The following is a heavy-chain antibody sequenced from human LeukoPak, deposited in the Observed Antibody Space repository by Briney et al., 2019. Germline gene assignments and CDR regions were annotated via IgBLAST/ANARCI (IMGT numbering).Heavy chain of an antibody. Sequence: SETLSLTCAVYGGSFSGYYWSWIRQPPGKGLEWIGEINHSGSTNYNPSLKSRVTISVDTSKNQFSLKLSSVTAADTAVYYCASGTYRRIDYWGQGTLVTVSS. J-gene: IGHJ4*02. CDR1: GGSFSGYY. D-gene: IGHD1-1*01. CDR3: ASGTYRRIDY. V-gene: IGHV4-34*01. CDR2: INHSGST.